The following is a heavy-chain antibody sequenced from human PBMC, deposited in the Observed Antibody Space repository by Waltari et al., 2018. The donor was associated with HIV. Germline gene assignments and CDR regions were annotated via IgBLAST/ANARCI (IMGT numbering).Heavy chain of an antibody. CDR1: AYTFVNFA. Sequence: QVHLVQSGPEVKRPGASVKISCKAYAYTFVNFAVNWVRQSTGSVPEWLGWMNPNSGNTAYPYLFKVRVTMTRDVSTDTAYMEMSGLTPEDTAIYYCARNSSGKGNRYFYYGLDVWGQGTPVTV. CDR3: ARNSSGKGNRYFYYGLDV. V-gene: IGHV1-8*02. J-gene: IGHJ6*02. D-gene: IGHD3-22*01. CDR2: MNPNSGNT.